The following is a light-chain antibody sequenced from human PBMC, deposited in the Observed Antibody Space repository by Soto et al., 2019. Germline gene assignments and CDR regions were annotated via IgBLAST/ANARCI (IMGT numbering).Light chain of an antibody. CDR1: HIFLYSSNNKNY. V-gene: IGKV4-1*01. CDR2: WAS. Sequence: IVITHSPCSLSVALGLRATINCRCSHIFLYSSNNKNYLAWYQQKAGQPPRLLINWASTRDSGVPDRFSGSGSGTDSTLTISSLQAEDAAVYSCQQYFRTPITFGGGTRLEIK. J-gene: IGKJ5*01. CDR3: QQYFRTPIT.